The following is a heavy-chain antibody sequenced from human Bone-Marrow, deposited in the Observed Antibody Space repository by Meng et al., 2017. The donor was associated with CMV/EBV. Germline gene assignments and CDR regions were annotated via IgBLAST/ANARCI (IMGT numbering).Heavy chain of an antibody. CDR1: GFTFSSYS. Sequence: GGSLRLSCAASGFTFSSYSMNWVRQAPGKGLEWVSVIYSGGSTYYADSVKGRFTISRDNSKNTLYLQMNSLRAEDTAVYYCARGDDLDYWGQGTLVTVSS. D-gene: IGHD2-21*01. CDR3: ARGDDLDY. CDR2: IYSGGST. J-gene: IGHJ4*02. V-gene: IGHV3-53*01.